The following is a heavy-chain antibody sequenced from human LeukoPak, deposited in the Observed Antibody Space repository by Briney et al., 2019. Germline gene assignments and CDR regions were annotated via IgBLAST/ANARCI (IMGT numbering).Heavy chain of an antibody. J-gene: IGHJ6*03. D-gene: IGHD3-3*01. CDR1: GGTFSSYA. CDR3: ARGARRFLEWLLGDYYYYMDV. CDR2: IIPIFGTA. V-gene: IGHV1-69*13. Sequence: SVKVSCKASGGTFSSYAISWVRQAPGQGLEWMGGIIPIFGTANYAQKFQGRVTITADESTSTAYMKLSSLRSEDTAVYYCARGARRFLEWLLGDYYYYMDVWGKGTTVTVSS.